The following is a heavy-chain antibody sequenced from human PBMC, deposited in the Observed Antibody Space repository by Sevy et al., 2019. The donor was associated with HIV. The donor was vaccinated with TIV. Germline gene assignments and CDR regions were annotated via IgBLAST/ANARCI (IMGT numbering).Heavy chain of an antibody. D-gene: IGHD4-17*01. CDR2: MWFDGSIK. CDR1: GFPFTNHG. Sequence: GGSLRLSCEASGFPFTNHGVHWVRQAPGKGLAWVALMWFDGSIKYDAGSVNDRFTVSRDDSKNTLYLQMNSLRADDTAIYYCARDREFYDHGEYGPTSAPDLWGQRTLVTVSS. J-gene: IGHJ5*02. V-gene: IGHV3-33*08. CDR3: ARDREFYDHGEYGPTSAPDL.